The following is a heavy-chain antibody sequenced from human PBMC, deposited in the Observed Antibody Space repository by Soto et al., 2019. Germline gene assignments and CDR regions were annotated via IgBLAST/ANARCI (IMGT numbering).Heavy chain of an antibody. CDR2: ISPSGSPL. D-gene: IGHD1-1*01. V-gene: IGHV3-11*01. J-gene: IGHJ4*02. CDR3: ARDPDTTSKIDH. Sequence: PGGSLRLSCTASGFTFSDHHMSWIRQAPGKGLEWVSYISPSGSPLYXADSVKGRFTISRDNAKNSLYLQMSSLRAEDTALYYCARDPDTTSKIDHWGQGTQVTVSS. CDR1: GFTFSDHH.